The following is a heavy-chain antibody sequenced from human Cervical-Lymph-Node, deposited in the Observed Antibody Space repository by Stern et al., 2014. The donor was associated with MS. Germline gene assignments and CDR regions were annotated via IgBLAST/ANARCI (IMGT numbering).Heavy chain of an antibody. D-gene: IGHD7-27*01. CDR3: ARRSIWAFDAFDI. CDR1: GGSISSYY. CDR2: IYYSGST. Sequence: VQLQESGPGLVKPSETLSLTCTVSGGSISSYYWSCIRQPPGKGLEWIGYIYYSGSTNYNPSLKSRVTIAVDTSKNQFSLKLSSVTAADTAVYYCARRSIWAFDAFDIWGQGTMVTVSS. J-gene: IGHJ3*02. V-gene: IGHV4-59*01.